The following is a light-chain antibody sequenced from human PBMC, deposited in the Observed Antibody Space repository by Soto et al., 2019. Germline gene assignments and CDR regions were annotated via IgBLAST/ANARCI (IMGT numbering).Light chain of an antibody. CDR2: GAS. V-gene: IGKV3-15*01. CDR1: QGVSRK. CDR3: QQYHTWPIT. Sequence: DIVMTQSPATLSVAPGERVTFSCRASQGVSRKLAWYQHKPGQAPRLLISGASTGATGIPARFSGSGSGTEFTLTISSLQSEDCAIYYCQQYHTWPITLAGGTKVDIK. J-gene: IGKJ4*01.